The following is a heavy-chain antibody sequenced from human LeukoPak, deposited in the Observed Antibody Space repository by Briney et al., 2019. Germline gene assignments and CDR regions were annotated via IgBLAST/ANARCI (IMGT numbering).Heavy chain of an antibody. Sequence: SETLSLTCTVSGGSISGTLYSWGWIRQPPGKGLEWIGSIFYSGITYYNPSLQSRVTISVDASKSQFSLHLSSVTAADTALYYCARIIVVTSTDYFDSWGQGTLVTVSS. CDR1: GGSISGTLYS. V-gene: IGHV4-39*01. CDR2: IFYSGIT. J-gene: IGHJ4*02. CDR3: ARIIVVTSTDYFDS. D-gene: IGHD2/OR15-2a*01.